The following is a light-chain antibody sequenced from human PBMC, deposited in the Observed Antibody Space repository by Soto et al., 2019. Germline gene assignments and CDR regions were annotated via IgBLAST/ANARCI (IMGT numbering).Light chain of an antibody. CDR1: SGYSSYA. CDR2: VNNDGSH. J-gene: IGLJ2*01. CDR3: QNWGTATHVV. V-gene: IGLV4-69*01. Sequence: QLVLTQSPSASASLGASVKLTCTLSSGYSSYAIAWHQQQPEKGPRYLMKVNNDGSHSKGDGISDRFSGSSSGTERYLTISSLQSEDEADYYCQNWGTATHVVFGGGTKLTVL.